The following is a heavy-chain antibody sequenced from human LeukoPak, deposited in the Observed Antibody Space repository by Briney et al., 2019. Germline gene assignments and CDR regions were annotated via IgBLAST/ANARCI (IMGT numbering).Heavy chain of an antibody. D-gene: IGHD2-2*01. V-gene: IGHV4-59*01. J-gene: IGHJ4*02. CDR1: GGSISSYY. CDR2: IYYSGST. CDR3: ARAGGQPAAIPYYFDY. Sequence: PSETPSLTCTVSGGSISSYYWSWIRQPPGKGLEWIGYIYYSGSTNYNPSLKSRVTISVDTSKNQFSLKLSSVTAADTAVYYCARAGGQPAAIPYYFDYWGQGTLVTVSS.